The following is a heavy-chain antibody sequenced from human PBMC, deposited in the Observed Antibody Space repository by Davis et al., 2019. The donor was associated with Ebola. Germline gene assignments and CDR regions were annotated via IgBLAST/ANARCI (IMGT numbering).Heavy chain of an antibody. V-gene: IGHV3-15*01. Sequence: GESLKISCAASGFTFSNAWMSWVRQAPGKGLEWVGRIKSKTDGGTTDYAAPVKGRFTISRDDSKNTLYLQMNSLKTEDTAVYYCEVAVAGTGYMDVWGQGTTVTVSS. J-gene: IGHJ6*02. CDR2: IKSKTDGGTT. CDR3: EVAVAGTGYMDV. D-gene: IGHD6-19*01. CDR1: GFTFSNAW.